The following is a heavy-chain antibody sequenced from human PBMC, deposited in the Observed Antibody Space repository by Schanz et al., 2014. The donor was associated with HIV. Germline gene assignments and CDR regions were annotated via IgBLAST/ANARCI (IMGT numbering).Heavy chain of an antibody. CDR1: GYTFSNYD. Sequence: QVQLVQSGPEVKKPGASVKVSCKASGYTFSNYDINWVRQATGQGLEWMGWMNPNSGNTGYAQKFQGRVTMTRNTSISTAYMELSSVTSEDTAVYYCARVRSDVSMIILYWFDPWGQGTLVTVSS. J-gene: IGHJ5*02. V-gene: IGHV1-8*01. D-gene: IGHD3-22*01. CDR2: MNPNSGNT. CDR3: ARVRSDVSMIILYWFDP.